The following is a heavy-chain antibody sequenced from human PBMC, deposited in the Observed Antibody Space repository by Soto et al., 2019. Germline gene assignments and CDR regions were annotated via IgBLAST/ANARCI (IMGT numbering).Heavy chain of an antibody. Sequence: PGESLKISCAASGFTFSSYGMHWVRQAPGKGLEWVAVISYDGSNKYYADSVKGRFTISRDNSKNTRYLQMNSLRAEDTAVYYCAKAAAAGTSGVDYWGQGTLVTVSS. CDR3: AKAAAAGTSGVDY. D-gene: IGHD6-13*01. J-gene: IGHJ4*02. CDR2: ISYDGSNK. CDR1: GFTFSSYG. V-gene: IGHV3-30*18.